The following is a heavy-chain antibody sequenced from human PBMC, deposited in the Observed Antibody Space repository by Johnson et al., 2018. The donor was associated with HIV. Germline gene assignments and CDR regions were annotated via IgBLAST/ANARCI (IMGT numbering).Heavy chain of an antibody. J-gene: IGHJ3*02. V-gene: IGHV3-11*01. Sequence: QVQLVESGGGLVKPGGSLRLSCAASGFTFSSYWMSWVRQAPGKGLEWVSIIYSGGSTYYADSVKGRFTISRDNAKNSLYLQMNRLRAEETALYYCATEQQLYAFDIWGQGTMVTVSS. CDR2: IYSGGST. CDR1: GFTFSSYW. D-gene: IGHD6-13*01. CDR3: ATEQQLYAFDI.